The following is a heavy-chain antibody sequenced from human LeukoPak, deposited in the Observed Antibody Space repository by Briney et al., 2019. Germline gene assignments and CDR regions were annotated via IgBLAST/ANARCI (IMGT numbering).Heavy chain of an antibody. CDR3: ARVSWFPGTSYYYMDV. J-gene: IGHJ6*03. Sequence: PSETLSLTCSVSGGSISSYYWSWIRQPPGKGVEWFGYIYDSGTTNYNPSLKSRVTISVDTSKNQFSLKLSSVTAADTAVYFCARVSWFPGTSYYYMDVWGKGTTVTVSS. D-gene: IGHD1-1*01. CDR1: GGSISSYY. CDR2: IYDSGTT. V-gene: IGHV4-59*01.